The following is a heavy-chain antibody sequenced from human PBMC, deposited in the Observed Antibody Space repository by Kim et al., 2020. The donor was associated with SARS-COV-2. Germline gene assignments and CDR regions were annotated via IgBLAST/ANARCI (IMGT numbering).Heavy chain of an antibody. J-gene: IGHJ5*02. D-gene: IGHD6-13*01. CDR1: GGSFSGYY. V-gene: IGHV4-34*01. CDR2: INHSGST. CDR3: ARSIPRVKTDP. Sequence: SETLSLTCAVYGGSFSGYYWSWIRQPPGKGLEWIGEINHSGSTNYNPSLKSRVTISVDTSKNQFSLKLSSVTAADTAVYYCARSIPRVKTDPWGQGTLVTVSS.